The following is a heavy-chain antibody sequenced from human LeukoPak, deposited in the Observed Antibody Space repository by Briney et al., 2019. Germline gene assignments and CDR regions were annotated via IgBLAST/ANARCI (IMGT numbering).Heavy chain of an antibody. J-gene: IGHJ3*02. CDR3: ARPREIYGSGSNDAFYI. CDR2: IYPGDSDT. D-gene: IGHD3-10*01. V-gene: IGHV5-51*01. Sequence: GESLKISCKGSGYSFTSYWIGWVRQMPGKGLEWMGIIYPGDSDTRYSPSFQGQVTISADKSISTAYLQWSSLTASDTAMYYCARPREIYGSGSNDAFYIWGQGTMVTVSS. CDR1: GYSFTSYW.